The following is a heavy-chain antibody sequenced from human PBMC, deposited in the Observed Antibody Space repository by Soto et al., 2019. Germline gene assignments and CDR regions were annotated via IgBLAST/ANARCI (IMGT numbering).Heavy chain of an antibody. CDR2: ISSRSDI. V-gene: IGHV3-21*01. Sequence: GGSLRLSCVGSGFTFSTYIINWVRQAPGKGLEWVSSISSRSDIYYADSVKGRFTISRDNAKNSVSLQMNSLRAEDTAVYYCAREYTAWPLAYGLDVWGQGTTVTVSS. J-gene: IGHJ6*02. CDR1: GFTFSTYI. D-gene: IGHD2-2*02. CDR3: AREYTAWPLAYGLDV.